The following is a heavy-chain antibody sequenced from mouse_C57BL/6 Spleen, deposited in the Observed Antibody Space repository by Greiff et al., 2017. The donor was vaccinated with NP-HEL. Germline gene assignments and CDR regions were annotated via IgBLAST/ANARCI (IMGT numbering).Heavy chain of an antibody. Sequence: VQLQQSGAELVRPGASVKLSCTASGFNIKDDYMHWVKQRPEQGLEWIGWIDPENGDTAYASKFQGKATITADTSSNTAYLQLSSLTSEDTAVYYCTTKDGSSFAYWGQGTLVTVSA. CDR2: IDPENGDT. CDR3: TTKDGSSFAY. V-gene: IGHV14-4*01. D-gene: IGHD2-3*01. J-gene: IGHJ3*01. CDR1: GFNIKDDY.